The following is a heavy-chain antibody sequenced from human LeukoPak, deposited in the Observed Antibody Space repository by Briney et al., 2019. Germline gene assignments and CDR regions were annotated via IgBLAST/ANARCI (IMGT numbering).Heavy chain of an antibody. J-gene: IGHJ4*02. CDR2: ISAYNGNT. V-gene: IGHV1-18*01. Sequence: ASVKVSCKASGYTFSNYGVTWVRQAPGQGLEWMGWISAYNGNTNYAQKLQGRVTMTTDTSTSTAYMELRSLRSDDTAVYYCARASASSGPYYNVYWGQGTLVTVSS. CDR3: ARASASSGPYYNVY. D-gene: IGHD3-10*01. CDR1: GYTFSNYG.